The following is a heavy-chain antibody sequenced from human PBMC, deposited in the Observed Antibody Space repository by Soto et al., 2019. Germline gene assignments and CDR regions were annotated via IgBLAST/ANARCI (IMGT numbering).Heavy chain of an antibody. CDR2: ISAYSGRT. J-gene: IGHJ4*02. Sequence: ASVKVSCKTSGYTLTSYGISWERQAPGHRLEWIGWISAYSGRTNYAQKLQGRLTMTTETSTGRAYMELRXLGSVDTAVYDCAREKSGDFCSGYCPHYFGYWGRG. CDR1: GYTLTSYG. D-gene: IGHD3-3*01. CDR3: AREKSGDFCSGYCPHYFGY. V-gene: IGHV1-18*01.